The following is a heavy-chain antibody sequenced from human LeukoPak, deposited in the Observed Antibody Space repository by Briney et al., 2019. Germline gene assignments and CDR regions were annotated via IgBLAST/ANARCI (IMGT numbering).Heavy chain of an antibody. Sequence: GGSLRLSCAASGFTFSSYSMNWVRQAPGKGLEWVSSISSSSTYIYYADSPKGRFTISRDNAKNSLYLQMNSLRAEDTAVYYCARGRGTTGTTEFDYWGLGTLVTVSS. J-gene: IGHJ4*02. CDR2: ISSSSTYI. D-gene: IGHD1-1*01. CDR1: GFTFSSYS. V-gene: IGHV3-21*01. CDR3: ARGRGTTGTTEFDY.